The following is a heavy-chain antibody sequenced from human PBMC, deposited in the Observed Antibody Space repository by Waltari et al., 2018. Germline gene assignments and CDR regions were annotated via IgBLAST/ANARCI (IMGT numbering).Heavy chain of an antibody. CDR1: GFTFDDYA. Sequence: EVQLVESGGGLVQPGRSLRLSCAASGFTFDDYAMHWVRQAPGKGLEWVSGISWNSCSIGYADSVKGRFTISRDNAKNSLYLQMNSLRAEDTALYYCAKGDYYDSSGYYHYYGMDVWGQGTTVTVSS. CDR2: ISWNSCSI. V-gene: IGHV3-9*01. J-gene: IGHJ6*02. CDR3: AKGDYYDSSGYYHYYGMDV. D-gene: IGHD3-22*01.